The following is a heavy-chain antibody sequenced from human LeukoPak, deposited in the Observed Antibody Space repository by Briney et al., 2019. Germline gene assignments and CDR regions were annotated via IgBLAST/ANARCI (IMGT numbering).Heavy chain of an antibody. D-gene: IGHD3-10*01. CDR3: ARDRHRITMVRGVTPDY. CDR1: GFTFSSYA. V-gene: IGHV3-30-3*01. Sequence: GRSLRLSCAASGFTFSSYAMHRVRQAPGKGLEWVAVTSYDGSNKYYADSVKGRFTISRDNSKNTLYLQMNSLRAEDTAVYYCARDRHRITMVRGVTPDYWGQGTLVTVSS. J-gene: IGHJ4*02. CDR2: TSYDGSNK.